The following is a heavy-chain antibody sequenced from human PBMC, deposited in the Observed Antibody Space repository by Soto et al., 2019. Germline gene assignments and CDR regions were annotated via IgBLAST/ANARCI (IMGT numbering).Heavy chain of an antibody. J-gene: IGHJ4*02. CDR3: ARLMGTSFDL. CDR2: ARNKVSGYTT. CDR1: GFTFSDHY. D-gene: IGHD2-8*01. V-gene: IGHV3-72*01. Sequence: EVQLVESGGGLVQPGGSLRLSCAASGFTFSDHYMDWVRQAPGKGLEWVGRARNKVSGYTTAYAASVEGRFAISRDDSKNSLYLQMSSLKAEETAVYFCARLMGTSFDLWGQGTLVTVSS.